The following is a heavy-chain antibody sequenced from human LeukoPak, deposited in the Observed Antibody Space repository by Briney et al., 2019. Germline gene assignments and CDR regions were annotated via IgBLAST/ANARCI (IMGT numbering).Heavy chain of an antibody. D-gene: IGHD3-3*01. CDR1: GFTFSSYA. CDR3: ARTLDYDFSDPLFDP. V-gene: IGHV3-23*01. CDR2: ISGSGGST. Sequence: GGSLRLSCAASGFTFSSYAMSWVRQAPGKGLEWVSAISGSGGSTYYADSVKGRFTTSRDNSKNTLYLQMNSLRAEDTAVYYCARTLDYDFSDPLFDPWGQGTLVTVSS. J-gene: IGHJ5*02.